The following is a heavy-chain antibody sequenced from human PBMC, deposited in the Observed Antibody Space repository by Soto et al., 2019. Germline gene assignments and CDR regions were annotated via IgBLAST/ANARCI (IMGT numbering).Heavy chain of an antibody. J-gene: IGHJ4*02. V-gene: IGHV4-59*01. CDR3: ASLKRDYGDSPDYFDY. CDR1: GGSISSYY. Sequence: NPSETLSLTCTVSGGSISSYYWSWIRQPPGKGLEWIGYIYYSGSTNYNPSLKSRGTISVDTSKNQFSLKLSSVTAADTAVYYCASLKRDYGDSPDYFDYWGQGTLVTVSS. CDR2: IYYSGST. D-gene: IGHD4-17*01.